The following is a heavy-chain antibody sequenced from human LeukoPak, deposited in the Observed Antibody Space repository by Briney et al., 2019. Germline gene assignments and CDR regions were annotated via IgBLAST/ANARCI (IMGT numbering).Heavy chain of an antibody. CDR2: IKQDGSEK. J-gene: IGHJ3*02. V-gene: IGHV3-7*01. Sequence: GGSLRLSCAASGSTFSSHGMSWVRQAPGKGLEWVADIKQDGSEKYYVHSVKGRFTISRQNAKNSLFLQMNSLRAEDTAVYYCARHRSGGSQDDAFDIWGQGTMVTVSS. D-gene: IGHD2-15*01. CDR1: GSTFSSHG. CDR3: ARHRSGGSQDDAFDI.